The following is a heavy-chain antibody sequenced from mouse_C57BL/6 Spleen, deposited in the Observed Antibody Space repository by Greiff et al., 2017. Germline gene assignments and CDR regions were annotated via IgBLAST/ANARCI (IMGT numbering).Heavy chain of an antibody. Sequence: EVQVVESGGGLVKPGGSLKLSCAASGFTFSSYAMSWVRQTPEKRLEWVATISDGGSYTYYPDNVKGRFTISRDNAKNNLYLQMSHLKSEDTAMYYCARVYYDYSYAMDYWGQGTSVTVSS. CDR1: GFTFSSYA. J-gene: IGHJ4*01. CDR2: ISDGGSYT. D-gene: IGHD2-4*01. V-gene: IGHV5-4*01. CDR3: ARVYYDYSYAMDY.